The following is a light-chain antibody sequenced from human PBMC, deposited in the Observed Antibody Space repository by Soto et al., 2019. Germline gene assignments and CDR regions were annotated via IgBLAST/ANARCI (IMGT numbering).Light chain of an antibody. CDR1: QSISSW. V-gene: IGKV1-5*03. Sequence: DLQLTQSSSSPSASVGGRVTMTFRASQSISSWLAWYQQKPGKAPKLLIYKASSLESGVPSRFSGSGSGTEFTLTISSLQPDDFATYYCQQYNSYPYTFGQGTRREIK. J-gene: IGKJ5*01. CDR2: KAS. CDR3: QQYNSYPYT.